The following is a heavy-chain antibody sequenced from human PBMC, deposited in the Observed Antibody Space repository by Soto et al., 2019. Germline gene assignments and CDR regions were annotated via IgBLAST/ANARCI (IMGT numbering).Heavy chain of an antibody. CDR2: VYSGSTT. CDR3: VRWSGVGKYYFDY. V-gene: IGHV3-66*01. Sequence: PGGSLRLSCAASGFTVSTNSMSWVRQAPGKGLEWVSVVYSGSTTYTADLVKGRFITSRDTSKNTVYLQMNSLSAEDTAVYYCVRWSGVGKYYFDYWGQGTLVTAPQ. J-gene: IGHJ4*02. CDR1: GFTVSTNS. D-gene: IGHD1-26*01.